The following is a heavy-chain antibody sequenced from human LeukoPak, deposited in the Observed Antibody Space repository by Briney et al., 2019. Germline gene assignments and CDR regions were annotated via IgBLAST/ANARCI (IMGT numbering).Heavy chain of an antibody. CDR1: GFNFRSYS. D-gene: IGHD6-13*01. CDR3: ASSYSSSWPEIDY. CDR2: ITSSRYI. Sequence: KTGGSLRLSCAASGFNFRSYSMNWVRQAPGKGLEWVSSITSSRYIYDADSVKGRFIISRDNAKNSLYLQMDSLRAEDTAVYYCASSYSSSWPEIDYWGQGTLVTVSS. V-gene: IGHV3-21*01. J-gene: IGHJ4*02.